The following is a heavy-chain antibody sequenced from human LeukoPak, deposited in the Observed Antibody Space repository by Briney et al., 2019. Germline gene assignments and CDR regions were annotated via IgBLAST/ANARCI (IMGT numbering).Heavy chain of an antibody. J-gene: IGHJ4*02. CDR1: GGTFSSHA. Sequence: SVKVSCKASGGTFSSHAISWVRQAPGQGLEWVGGIIPIFGTTNYAQKFQGRVTITTDESTITGYNELRSLRSDDTAVYYCARGDSGYDYGYYGWGKGALVTVSS. V-gene: IGHV1-69*05. D-gene: IGHD5-12*01. CDR2: IIPIFGTT. CDR3: ARGDSGYDYGYYG.